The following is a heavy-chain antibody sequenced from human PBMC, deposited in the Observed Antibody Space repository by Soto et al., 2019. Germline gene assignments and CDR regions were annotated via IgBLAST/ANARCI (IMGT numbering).Heavy chain of an antibody. J-gene: IGHJ4*02. V-gene: IGHV1-69*02. CDR3: ASSYGSGYRAFDY. CDR1: GDTSTFYS. D-gene: IGHD3-10*01. CDR2: INPILSMS. Sequence: QVQLVQSGAEVKRPGSSVKVSCKASGDTSTFYSNNWVRQAPGLGLEWMGRINPILSMSNYAQRFQGRVTMTADKSTSTAYMELSSLRSEDTAIYYCASSYGSGYRAFDYWGQGALVTVSS.